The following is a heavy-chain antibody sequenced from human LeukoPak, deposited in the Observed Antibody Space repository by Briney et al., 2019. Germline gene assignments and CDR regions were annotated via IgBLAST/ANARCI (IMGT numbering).Heavy chain of an antibody. CDR3: ARRTRGGGEPYYYYYMDV. D-gene: IGHD3-10*01. V-gene: IGHV4-39*01. CDR2: VYYSGSS. Sequence: PSETLSLTCTVSGVSISSSNYYWVRMRQPPGKGLEWIVSVYYSGSSQYNPSLKSRVTISVDTFNNQFSLKLSSVAAADTAVYFCARRTRGGGEPYYYYYMDVWGKGTTVTVSS. J-gene: IGHJ6*03. CDR1: GVSISSSNYY.